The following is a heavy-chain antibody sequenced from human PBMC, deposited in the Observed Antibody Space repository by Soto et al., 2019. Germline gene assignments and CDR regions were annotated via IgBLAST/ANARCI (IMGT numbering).Heavy chain of an antibody. V-gene: IGHV3-23*01. J-gene: IGHJ5*02. D-gene: IGHD2-2*01. Sequence: EVQLLESGGGLVQPGGSLRLSCAASGFTFSSYAMSWVRQAPGEGLEWVSALSGSGGSTYYADSVKGRFTISRDNSKNTLYLQMSSPGAEDKAEYYWTKDPPDIVVVPAAIERSRMNWFVPWGQGTLVTFSP. CDR3: TKDPPDIVVVPAAIERSRMNWFVP. CDR1: GFTFSSYA. CDR2: LSGSGGST.